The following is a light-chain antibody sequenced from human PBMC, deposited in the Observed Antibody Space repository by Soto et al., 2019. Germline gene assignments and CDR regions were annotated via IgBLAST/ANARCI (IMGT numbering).Light chain of an antibody. J-gene: IGKJ5*01. CDR1: QSFSSSY. Sequence: EILLTQSPGTLSLSPGERATLSCRASQSFSSSYLAWYQQKPGQAPRLLMYAASSRATGIPDRFSGSGSGTDYTLTIGRLEPEDFAVYYCQQYGSSPITFGQGTRLEIK. CDR3: QQYGSSPIT. CDR2: AAS. V-gene: IGKV3-20*01.